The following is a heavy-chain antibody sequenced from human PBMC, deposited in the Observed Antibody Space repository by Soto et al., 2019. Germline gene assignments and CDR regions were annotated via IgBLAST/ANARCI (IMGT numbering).Heavy chain of an antibody. J-gene: IGHJ5*02. CDR1: GYTVTSYD. CDR3: ARGQVVAATHRLDSWFDP. Sequence: ASVKVSCKASGYTVTSYDINWVRQATGQGLEWMGWMNPNSGNTGYVQKFQGRVTMTRNTSISTAYMELSSLRSEDTAVYYCARGQVVAATHRLDSWFDPWGQGTLVTVSS. D-gene: IGHD2-15*01. CDR2: MNPNSGNT. V-gene: IGHV1-8*01.